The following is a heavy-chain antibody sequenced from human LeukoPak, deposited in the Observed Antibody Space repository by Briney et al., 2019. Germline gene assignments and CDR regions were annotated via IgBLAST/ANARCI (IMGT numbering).Heavy chain of an antibody. D-gene: IGHD6-13*01. J-gene: IGHJ4*02. CDR2: IYYSGST. Sequence: PSETLSLTCTVSGGSISSSSYYWGWNRQPPGKGLAWIGSIYYSGSTYYNPSLKSRVTISVDTSKNQFSLKLSSVTAADTAVYYCARDNGYLGLPCFDYWGQGTLVTVSS. V-gene: IGHV4-39*07. CDR1: GGSISSSSYY. CDR3: ARDNGYLGLPCFDY.